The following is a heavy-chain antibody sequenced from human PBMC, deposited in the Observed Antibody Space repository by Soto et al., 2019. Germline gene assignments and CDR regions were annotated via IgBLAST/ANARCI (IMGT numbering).Heavy chain of an antibody. CDR2: ISYDGSKK. CDR1: GFTFSSYA. D-gene: IGHD3-3*01. V-gene: IGHV3-30-3*01. J-gene: IGHJ5*02. Sequence: QVQLVESGGGVVQPGRSLRLSCAASGFTFSSYAMHWVRQAPGKGLEWVAVISYDGSKKYYADSVKGRFTISRDNSKNPRYLQMSSLRAEDTAVYYCARDRSESGFWSGYYNNWFDPWGQGTLVTVSS. CDR3: ARDRSESGFWSGYYNNWFDP.